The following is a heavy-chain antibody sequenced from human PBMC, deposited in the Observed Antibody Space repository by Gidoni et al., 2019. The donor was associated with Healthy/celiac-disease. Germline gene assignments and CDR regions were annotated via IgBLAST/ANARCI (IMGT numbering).Heavy chain of an antibody. CDR1: GGSFLGYY. CDR2: INHSGST. J-gene: IGHJ5*02. D-gene: IGHD3-16*02. Sequence: QVQLQQWGAGLLKPSATLSLTCAVYGGSFLGYYWSWIRQPPGKGLEWIGEINHSGSTNYNPSLKSRVTISVDTSKNQFSLKLSSVTAADTAVYYCARGGNNYDYIWGSYRYRWFDPWGQGTLVTVSS. CDR3: ARGGNNYDYIWGSYRYRWFDP. V-gene: IGHV4-34*01.